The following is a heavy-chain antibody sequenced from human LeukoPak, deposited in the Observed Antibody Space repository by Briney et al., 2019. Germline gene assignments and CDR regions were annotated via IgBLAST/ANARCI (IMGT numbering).Heavy chain of an antibody. J-gene: IGHJ6*03. V-gene: IGHV1-69*13. Sequence: ASVKVSCKASGGTFSSYAISWVRQAPGQGLEWMGGIIPIFGTANYAQKFQGRVTITADESTSTAYMELRSLRSDDTAVYYCARVAEYVSSTGWGYYYYYYTDVWGKGTTVTVSS. CDR2: IIPIFGTA. CDR1: GGTFSSYA. D-gene: IGHD1-14*01. CDR3: ARVAEYVSSTGWGYYYYYYTDV.